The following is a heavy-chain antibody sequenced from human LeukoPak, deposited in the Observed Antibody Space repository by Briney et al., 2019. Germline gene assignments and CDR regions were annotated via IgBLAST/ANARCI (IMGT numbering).Heavy chain of an antibody. CDR3: AKDELRFLEWLSTRAIAEYFQH. V-gene: IGHV3-23*01. CDR1: GFTFSSYA. Sequence: AGGSLRLSCAASGFTFSSYAMSWVRQAPGKGLEWVSAISGSGGSTYYADSVKGRFTISRDNSKNTLYLQMNSLRAEDTAVYYCAKDELRFLEWLSTRAIAEYFQHWGQGTLVTVSS. D-gene: IGHD3-3*01. J-gene: IGHJ1*01. CDR2: ISGSGGST.